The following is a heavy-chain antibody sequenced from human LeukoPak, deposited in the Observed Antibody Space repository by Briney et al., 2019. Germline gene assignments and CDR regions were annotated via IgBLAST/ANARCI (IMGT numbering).Heavy chain of an antibody. Sequence: GGSLRLSCAVSGFTVSGNCMSWVRQAPGKGLGWVSLIYSGGTTDYADSVRGRFTISRDNSKNTVYLQMDSLRAEDTALYFCARRAGDYSHPYDYWGQGTLVTVSS. V-gene: IGHV3-53*01. CDR1: GFTVSGNC. D-gene: IGHD3-22*01. CDR2: IYSGGTT. J-gene: IGHJ4*02. CDR3: ARRAGDYSHPYDY.